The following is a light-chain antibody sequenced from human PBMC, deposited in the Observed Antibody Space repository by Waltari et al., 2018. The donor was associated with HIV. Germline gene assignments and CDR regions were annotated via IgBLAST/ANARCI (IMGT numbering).Light chain of an antibody. V-gene: IGLV2-11*01. J-gene: IGLJ1*01. Sequence: QSALTQPRSVSGSPGQPVTISCTGTSSDVGGYNYVSWYQQHPGKAPKLMIYDVNKRPSWVPDRFAGSKSGNTASLTISGLQTEDEADYSCYSYAGSYTSVFGTGTTVTVL. CDR3: YSYAGSYTSV. CDR2: DVN. CDR1: SSDVGGYNY.